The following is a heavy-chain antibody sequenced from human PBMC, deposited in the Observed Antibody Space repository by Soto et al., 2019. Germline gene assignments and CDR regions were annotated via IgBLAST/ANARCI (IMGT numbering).Heavy chain of an antibody. CDR2: IYYSGST. CDR1: GGSISSSSYY. V-gene: IGHV4-39*01. CDR3: ARQTTGTTNWFDP. Sequence: LSLTCTVSGGSISSSSYYWGWIRQPPGKGLEWIGSIYYSGSTYYNPSLKSRVTISVDTSKNQFSLKLSSVTAADTAVYYCARQTTGTTNWFDPWGQGTLVTVSS. J-gene: IGHJ5*02. D-gene: IGHD1-1*01.